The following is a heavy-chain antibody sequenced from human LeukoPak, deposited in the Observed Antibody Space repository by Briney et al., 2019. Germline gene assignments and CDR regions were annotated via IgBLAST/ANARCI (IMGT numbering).Heavy chain of an antibody. V-gene: IGHV3-23*01. CDR3: AKFRVVPAVTNWFDP. Sequence: PGGSLRLSCAASGFTFSSDAMSWVRQAPGKGLEWVSAISGTGVNTYYADSVRGRFTISRDNSKNTLYLQMNSLTGEDAAVYYCAKFRVVPAVTNWFDPWGQGTLVTVSS. CDR1: GFTFSSDA. J-gene: IGHJ5*02. D-gene: IGHD2-2*01. CDR2: ISGTGVNT.